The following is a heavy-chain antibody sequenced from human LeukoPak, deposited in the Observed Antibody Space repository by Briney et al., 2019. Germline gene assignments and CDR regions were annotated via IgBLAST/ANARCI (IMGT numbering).Heavy chain of an antibody. J-gene: IGHJ6*02. CDR3: ARVLHYYDSSGYYSTPPRSYYYGMDV. CDR2: IYYSGST. Sequence: PSETLSLTCTVSGGSISSSSYYWGWIRQPPGKGLEWIGSIYYSGSTYYNPSLKSRVTISVDTSKNQFSLKLSSVTAADTAVYYCARVLHYYDSSGYYSTPPRSYYYGMDVWGQGTTVTVSS. CDR1: GGSISSSSYY. V-gene: IGHV4-39*07. D-gene: IGHD3-22*01.